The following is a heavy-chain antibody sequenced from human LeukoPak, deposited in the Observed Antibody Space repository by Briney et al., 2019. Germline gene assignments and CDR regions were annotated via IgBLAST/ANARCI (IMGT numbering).Heavy chain of an antibody. CDR1: GFTFSSYA. D-gene: IGHD3-22*01. CDR3: AKDSPYYYDSSGYSDY. V-gene: IGHV3-23*01. Sequence: GGSLRLSCAASGFTFSSYAMSWVRQAPGKGLEWVSAISGSGGSAYYADSVKGRFTISRDNSKNTLYLQMNSLRAEDTAVYYCAKDSPYYYDSSGYSDYWGQGTLVTVSS. J-gene: IGHJ4*02. CDR2: ISGSGGSA.